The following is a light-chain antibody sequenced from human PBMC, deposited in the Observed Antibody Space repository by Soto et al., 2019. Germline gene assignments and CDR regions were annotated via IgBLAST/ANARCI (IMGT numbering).Light chain of an antibody. V-gene: IGLV2-23*02. CDR1: SSDVGNYNL. J-gene: IGLJ3*02. Sequence: QSVLTQPASLSGSPGQSITISCTGTSSDVGNYNLVSWFQHHPGKAPKLIIYEVNKRPSGVSNRFSGSKSGNTASLTISGLQAEDEADYYCSSYATTSTVFGGGTKSPS. CDR3: SSYATTSTV. CDR2: EVN.